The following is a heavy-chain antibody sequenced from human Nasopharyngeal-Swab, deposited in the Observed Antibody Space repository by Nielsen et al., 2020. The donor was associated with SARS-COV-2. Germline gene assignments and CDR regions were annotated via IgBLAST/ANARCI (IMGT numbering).Heavy chain of an antibody. CDR2: ISYDGSNK. CDR1: GFTFSSYA. Sequence: GESLKIFCAASGFTFSSYAMHWVRQAPGKGLEWVAVISYDGSNKYYAGSVKGRFTISRDNSKNTLYLQMNSLRAEDTAVYYCASAYGGSYWYFDLWGRGTLVTVSS. D-gene: IGHD4-23*01. J-gene: IGHJ2*01. CDR3: ASAYGGSYWYFDL. V-gene: IGHV3-30-3*01.